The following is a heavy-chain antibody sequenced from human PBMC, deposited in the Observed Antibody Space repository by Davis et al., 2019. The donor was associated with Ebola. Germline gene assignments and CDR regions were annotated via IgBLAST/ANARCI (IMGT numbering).Heavy chain of an antibody. CDR1: GFTFSSYW. J-gene: IGHJ6*04. D-gene: IGHD3-10*01. CDR3: AKDGITMVRETLFYYGMDV. CDR2: INPDGGRT. Sequence: HTGGSLRLSCAASGFTFSSYWIHWVRQAPGKGLMWVSRINPDGGRTGYADSVKGRFTISRDNSKNTLYLQMNSLRAEDTAVYYCAKDGITMVRETLFYYGMDVWGKGTTVIVSS. V-gene: IGHV3-74*01.